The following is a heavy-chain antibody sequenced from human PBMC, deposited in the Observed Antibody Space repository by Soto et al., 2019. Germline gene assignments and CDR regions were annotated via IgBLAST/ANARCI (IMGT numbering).Heavy chain of an antibody. Sequence: EVQLVESGGGLVQPGGSLRLSCSASGFTFSSYAMHWVRQAPGKGLEYVSAISSNGGSTYYADSVKGRFTISRDNTKNTLYLQMSSLSAEDTAVYYCVKDLWVATIKGVDYWGQGTLVTVSS. V-gene: IGHV3-64D*06. CDR1: GFTFSSYA. CDR3: VKDLWVATIKGVDY. D-gene: IGHD5-12*01. CDR2: ISSNGGST. J-gene: IGHJ4*02.